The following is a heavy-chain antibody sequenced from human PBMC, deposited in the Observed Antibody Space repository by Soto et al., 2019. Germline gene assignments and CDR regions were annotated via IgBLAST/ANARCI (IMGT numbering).Heavy chain of an antibody. CDR2: IIPIFGTA. CDR1: GGTFSSYA. Sequence: GASVKVSCKASGGTFSSYAISWVRQAPGQGLEWMGGIIPIFGTANYAQKFQGRVTITADESTSTAYMELSSLRSEDTAVYYCASVSLFEHSGYEGGNWFDPWGQGTLVTVSS. V-gene: IGHV1-69*13. J-gene: IGHJ5*02. D-gene: IGHD5-12*01. CDR3: ASVSLFEHSGYEGGNWFDP.